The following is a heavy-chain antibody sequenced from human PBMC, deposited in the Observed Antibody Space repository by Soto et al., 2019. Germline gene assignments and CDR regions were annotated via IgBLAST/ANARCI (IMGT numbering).Heavy chain of an antibody. D-gene: IGHD3-22*01. J-gene: IGHJ3*01. CDR1: GFTFRNYG. CDR2: IGIGSSTK. Sequence: EVDLVESGGGLVQSGGSLRLSCAASGFTFRNYGMNWVRQAPGKGLEWVSYIGIGSSTKYYADSVKGRFTISRDNAKKSLYLQMNSQRAEDTVVYYCARDQLYYNDISGRPLNAFDVWGQGTMVTVSS. CDR3: ARDQLYYNDISGRPLNAFDV. V-gene: IGHV3-48*01.